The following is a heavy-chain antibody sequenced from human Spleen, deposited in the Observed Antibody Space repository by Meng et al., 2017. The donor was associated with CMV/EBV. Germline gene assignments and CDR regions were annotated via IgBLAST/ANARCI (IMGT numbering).Heavy chain of an antibody. V-gene: IGHV1-69*10. J-gene: IGHJ4*02. CDR1: GGTFNTYA. D-gene: IGHD6-19*01. CDR2: IIPILGIA. CDR3: ARASGWYGGVDY. Sequence: KISCKASGGTFNTYAFSWVRQAPGQGLEWMGGIIPILGIANYAQKFQGRVTITADKSTSTAYMELSSLRSEDTAVYYCARASGWYGGVDYWGQGTLVTVSS.